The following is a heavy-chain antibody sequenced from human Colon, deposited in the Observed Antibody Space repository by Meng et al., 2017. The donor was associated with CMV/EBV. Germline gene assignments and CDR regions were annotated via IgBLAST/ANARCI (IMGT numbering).Heavy chain of an antibody. CDR3: ATEKITMIRGASEY. CDR2: IKSKTDGGTS. CDR1: GFTFSNAW. Sequence: GESLKISCAASGFTFSNAWMSWVRQAPGKGLEWVGRIKSKTDGGTSDYAAPVKGRFAISRDDSKNTLYLQMNSLKTEDTAVYYCATEKITMIRGASEYWGRGTLVTVSS. D-gene: IGHD3-10*01. J-gene: IGHJ4*02. V-gene: IGHV3-15*01.